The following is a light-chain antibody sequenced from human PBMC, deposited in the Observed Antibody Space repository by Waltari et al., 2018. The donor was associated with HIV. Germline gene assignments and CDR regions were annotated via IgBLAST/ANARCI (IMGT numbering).Light chain of an antibody. CDR2: KAS. CDR1: QSVGSW. J-gene: IGKJ5*01. Sequence: DIHMTQFPSTLSAFLGGRVTITCRASQSVGSWLAWYKHKTGKAPKLLIHKASVLESGFSSRFSGSGSETEFTLIIDSLEPDDFATYYCQQYNTDPSFGQGTRLEMK. V-gene: IGKV1-5*03. CDR3: QQYNTDPS.